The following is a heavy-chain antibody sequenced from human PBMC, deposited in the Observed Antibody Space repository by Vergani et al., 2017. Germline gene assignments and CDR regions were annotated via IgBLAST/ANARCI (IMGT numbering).Heavy chain of an antibody. J-gene: IGHJ4*02. D-gene: IGHD4-23*01. V-gene: IGHV4-34*01. CDR1: GGSFSGYY. CDR3: ARAGAYGGNSGGDFDY. CDR2: INHSGST. Sequence: QVQLQQWGAGLLKPSETLSLTCAVYGGSFSGYYWSWIRQPPGKGLEWIGEINHSGSTNYNPSLKRRVTISVDTSKNQFSLKLSSVTAADTAVYYCARAGAYGGNSGGDFDYWGQGTLVTVSS.